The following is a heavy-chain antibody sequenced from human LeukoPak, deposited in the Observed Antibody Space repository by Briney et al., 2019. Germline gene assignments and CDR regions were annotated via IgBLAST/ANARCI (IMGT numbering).Heavy chain of an antibody. Sequence: PSETLSLTCAVDGGSFSGYYWSWIRQPPGKGLEWIGEINHSGSTNYNPSLKSRVTISVDTSKNQFSLKLSSVTAADTAVYYCARVRVRWLQSDDICGQGTMVTVSS. CDR1: GGSFSGYY. CDR2: INHSGST. J-gene: IGHJ3*02. CDR3: ARVRVRWLQSDDI. V-gene: IGHV4-34*01. D-gene: IGHD5-24*01.